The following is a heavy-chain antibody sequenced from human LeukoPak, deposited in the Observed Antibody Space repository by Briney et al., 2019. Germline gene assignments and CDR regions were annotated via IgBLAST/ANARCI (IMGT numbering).Heavy chain of an antibody. CDR1: GGSISSSSYY. D-gene: IGHD4-23*01. CDR3: ARPATVVPGYAFDI. CDR2: IYYSGST. V-gene: IGHV4-39*01. J-gene: IGHJ3*02. Sequence: PSETLSLTCTVSGGSISSSSYYWGWIRQPPGKGLEWIGSIYYSGSTYYNPSLKSRVTISVDTSKNQFSLKLSSLTAADTAVYYCARPATVVPGYAFDIWGQGTMVTVSS.